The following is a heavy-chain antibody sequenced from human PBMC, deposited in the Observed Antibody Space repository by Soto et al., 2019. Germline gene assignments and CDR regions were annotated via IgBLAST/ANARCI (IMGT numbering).Heavy chain of an antibody. V-gene: IGHV3-33*01. CDR2: IWYDGSNK. D-gene: IGHD3-10*01. Sequence: QVQLVESGGGVVQPGRSLRLSCAASGFTFSSYGMHWVRQAPGKGLEWVAVIWYDGSNKYYADSVKGRFTISRDNSKNTLYLQMNSLRAEDTAVYYCARDWIGELLCSFDPWGQGTLVTVSS. J-gene: IGHJ5*02. CDR1: GFTFSSYG. CDR3: ARDWIGELLCSFDP.